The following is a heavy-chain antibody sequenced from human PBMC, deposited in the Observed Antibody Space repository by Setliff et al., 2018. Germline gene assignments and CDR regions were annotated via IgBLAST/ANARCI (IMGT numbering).Heavy chain of an antibody. D-gene: IGHD3-22*01. V-gene: IGHV4-59*01. CDR1: GGSLNNFH. J-gene: IGHJ4*02. CDR3: ARGGYYYDTSGFSPFDY. Sequence: PSETLSLTCTVSGGSLNNFHWSRIRQSPGKGLEWIGFVYSSGGTNYNPSLQSRATISVDKSKNHFSLELSSVTAADTAVYFCARGGYYYDTSGFSPFDYWGQGTLVTVSS. CDR2: VYSSGGT.